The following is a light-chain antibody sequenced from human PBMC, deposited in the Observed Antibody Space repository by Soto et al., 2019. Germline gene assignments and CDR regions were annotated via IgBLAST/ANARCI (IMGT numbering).Light chain of an antibody. J-gene: IGKJ4*01. CDR3: HKYGSSPLT. CDR1: QTLSSSS. CDR2: GAS. Sequence: EIVLTQSPGTLSLPPVDSRTLSGRSGQTLSSSSLALYQQKPGQAPRILIYGASNRASGITDRFSGGGSGTDFTLTIRRMEPEDFAIYYCHKYGSSPLTCGGGNKVDIK. V-gene: IGKV3-20*01.